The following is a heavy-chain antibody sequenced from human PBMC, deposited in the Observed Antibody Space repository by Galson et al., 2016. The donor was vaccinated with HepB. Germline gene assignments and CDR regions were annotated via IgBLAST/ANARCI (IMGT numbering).Heavy chain of an antibody. D-gene: IGHD1-26*01. V-gene: IGHV5-51*01. CDR3: ASQRFSGSYGCFDP. CDR1: GDIFRSHW. J-gene: IGHJ5*02. CDR2: IYPGDSDT. Sequence: QSGAEVKKPGESLKISCLGSGDIFRSHWIAWVRQKPGKGLEWMGLIYPGDSDTKYSPSFQGRVTISADKSLSTAYLQWSSLKASDTATYYCASQRFSGSYGCFDPWGQGTQVTVSS.